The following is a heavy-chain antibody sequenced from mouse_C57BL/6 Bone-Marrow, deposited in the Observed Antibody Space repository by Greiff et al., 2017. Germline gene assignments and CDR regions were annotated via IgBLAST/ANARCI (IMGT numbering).Heavy chain of an antibody. CDR2: IYPRSGNT. J-gene: IGHJ3*01. Sequence: QVQLKQSGAELARPGASVKLSCKASGYTFTSYGISWVKQRTGQGLEWIGEIYPRSGNTYYNEKFKGKATLTADKSSSTAYMELRSLTSEDSAVYFCAIYYGIGWFAYWGQGTLVTVSA. V-gene: IGHV1-81*01. D-gene: IGHD2-1*01. CDR3: AIYYGIGWFAY. CDR1: GYTFTSYG.